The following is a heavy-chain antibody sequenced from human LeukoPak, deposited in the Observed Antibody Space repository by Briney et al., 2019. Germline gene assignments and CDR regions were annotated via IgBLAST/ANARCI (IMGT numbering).Heavy chain of an antibody. CDR3: AKSRRGYSYGYNY. J-gene: IGHJ4*02. Sequence: QAGGSLRLSCAASGFTFSSYAMSWVRQAPGKGLEWVSAISGSGGSTYYADSLKGRFTISRDNSKNTLFLQMHSLTAEDTAIYYCAKSRRGYSYGYNYWGQGTLVTVSS. D-gene: IGHD5-18*01. CDR1: GFTFSSYA. CDR2: ISGSGGST. V-gene: IGHV3-23*01.